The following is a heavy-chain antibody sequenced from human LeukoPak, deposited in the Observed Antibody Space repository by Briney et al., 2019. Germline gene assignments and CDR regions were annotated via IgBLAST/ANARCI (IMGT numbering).Heavy chain of an antibody. CDR2: IYYSGST. D-gene: IGHD2-2*01. J-gene: IGHJ5*02. V-gene: IGHV4-31*03. CDR3: ARGPVVIPAALVGRSFDP. Sequence: SETLSLTCTVSGGSISSGDYYWSWIRQHPGKALDWIGYIYYSGSTYYNPSLKSRVTISVDTSKNQFSLKLSSVTAADTAVYYCARGPVVIPAALVGRSFDPWGQGTLVTVSS. CDR1: GGSISSGDYY.